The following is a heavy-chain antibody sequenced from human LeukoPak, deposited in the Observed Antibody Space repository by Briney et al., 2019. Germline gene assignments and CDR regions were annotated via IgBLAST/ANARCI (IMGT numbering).Heavy chain of an antibody. V-gene: IGHV4-4*07. Sequence: SGTLSLTCGDSGGSFSNYYWSWVRQPAGKGLEWIGRIYTSGSTNYNPSLKSRVTMSVDTSNNQFSLKLTSVTAADMAVYYCARQPPQYYGMDVWGQGTTVTVSS. CDR2: IYTSGST. D-gene: IGHD1-14*01. CDR3: ARQPPQYYGMDV. J-gene: IGHJ6*02. CDR1: GGSFSNYY.